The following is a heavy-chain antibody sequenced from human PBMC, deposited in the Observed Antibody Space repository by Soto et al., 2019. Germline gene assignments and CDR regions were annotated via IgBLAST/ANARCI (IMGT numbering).Heavy chain of an antibody. J-gene: IGHJ6*02. Sequence: QVQLVESGGGVVQPGRSLRLSCAASGFTFSSYAMHWVRQAPGKGLEWVAVISYDGSNKYYADSVKGRFTISRDNSKNTLYLQMNSLRAEDTAVYYCAREECISTSCYYYYYYGMDVWGQGTTVTVSS. V-gene: IGHV3-30-3*01. CDR3: AREECISTSCYYYYYYGMDV. CDR2: ISYDGSNK. CDR1: GFTFSSYA. D-gene: IGHD2-2*01.